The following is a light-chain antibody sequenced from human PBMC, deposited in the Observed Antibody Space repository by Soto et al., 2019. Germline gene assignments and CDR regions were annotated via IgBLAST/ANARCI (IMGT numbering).Light chain of an antibody. CDR3: SLYTTSSTPSYV. CDR2: EVN. CDR1: SFDVDDYNS. V-gene: IGLV2-14*01. Sequence: QSALTQPASVSGSPGQSITISCTGTSFDVDDYNSVSWYQQPPGKAPKLIIYEVNNRPSGASNRFSGSNSDNTASLTISGLQAEDEADYYCSLYTTSSTPSYVFGTGTKVTVL. J-gene: IGLJ1*01.